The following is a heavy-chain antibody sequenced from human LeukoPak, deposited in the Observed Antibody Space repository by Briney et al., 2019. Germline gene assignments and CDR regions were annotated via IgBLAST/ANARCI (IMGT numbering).Heavy chain of an antibody. V-gene: IGHV3-30*18. D-gene: IGHD1-26*01. J-gene: IGHJ4*02. Sequence: PGGSLRLSCAASGFTFSSYGMHWVRQAPGKGLEWVAVISYDGSNKYYADSVKGRFTISRDNSKNTLYLQMNSLRAEDTAVYYCAKTLAGVGANYLDYWGQGTLVTVSS. CDR2: ISYDGSNK. CDR3: AKTLAGVGANYLDY. CDR1: GFTFSSYG.